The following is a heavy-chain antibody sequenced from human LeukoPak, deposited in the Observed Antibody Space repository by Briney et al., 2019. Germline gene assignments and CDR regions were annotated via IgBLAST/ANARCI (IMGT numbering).Heavy chain of an antibody. CDR1: GYTFTIYY. D-gene: IGHD6-19*01. CDR2: INTSGGST. CDR3: ASSRSVDGTKFDS. J-gene: IGHJ5*01. V-gene: IGHV1-46*01. Sequence: GASVKDSCKASGYTFTIYYMHWVRQTPGQGLEWMGLINTSGGSTSYAQKFQGRVTITRDTSTSTVYMELSSLRSEDTAVYYCASSRSVDGTKFDSWGQGTLVTVSS.